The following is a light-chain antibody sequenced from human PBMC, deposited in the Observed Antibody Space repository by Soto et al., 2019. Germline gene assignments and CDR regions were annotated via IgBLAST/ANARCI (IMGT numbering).Light chain of an antibody. CDR2: GAS. J-gene: IGKJ5*01. CDR1: QSVRTN. CDR3: HQRINWPTT. Sequence: DIVMTQYPDTLSVCPGETVTLSCRARQSVRTNLAWYQHKPGQSPRLLIYGASNRATGIPARFSGSGSGTDFTLTISSLEPEDFAIYYCHQRINWPTTFGQGTRLEIK. V-gene: IGKV3-11*01.